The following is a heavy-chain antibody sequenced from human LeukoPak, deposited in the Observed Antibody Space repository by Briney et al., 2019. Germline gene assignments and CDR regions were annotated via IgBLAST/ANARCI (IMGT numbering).Heavy chain of an antibody. Sequence: SETLSLTCTVSGYTISSGYYWGWIRQPPGKGLEWIGEINHSGSTNYNPSLKSRVTISVDTSKNQFSLKLSSVTAADTAVYYCARRQRGYCSSTSCLGRNFDYWGQGTLVTVSS. CDR1: GYTISSGYY. J-gene: IGHJ4*02. CDR3: ARRQRGYCSSTSCLGRNFDY. V-gene: IGHV4-38-2*02. CDR2: INHSGST. D-gene: IGHD2-2*01.